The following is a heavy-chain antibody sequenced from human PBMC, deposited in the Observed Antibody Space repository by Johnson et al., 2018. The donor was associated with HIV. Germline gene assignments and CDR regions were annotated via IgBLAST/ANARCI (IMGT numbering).Heavy chain of an antibody. Sequence: QVQLVESGGGVVQPGRSLRLSCAASGFAFSNYGMHWVRQAPGKGLEWVAVISYDGSEKLFADSVKGRFTISRDSSKNTLYLQMNSLRAEDTAVYYCARAVGAGGIWGQGTMVTVSS. V-gene: IGHV3-30*19. CDR1: GFAFSNYG. CDR2: ISYDGSEK. CDR3: ARAVGAGGI. J-gene: IGHJ3*02. D-gene: IGHD1-26*01.